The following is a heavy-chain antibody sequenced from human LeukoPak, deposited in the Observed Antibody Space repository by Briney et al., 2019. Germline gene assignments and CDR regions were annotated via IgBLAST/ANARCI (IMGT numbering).Heavy chain of an antibody. Sequence: GGPLRLSCAASGFTVSSNYMSWVRQAPGKGLEWVSVIYSGGSTYYADSVKGRFTISRDNSKNTLYLQMNSLRAEDTAVYYCARETTVTSYDAFDIWGQGTMVTVSS. V-gene: IGHV3-66*01. CDR2: IYSGGST. D-gene: IGHD4-4*01. J-gene: IGHJ3*02. CDR1: GFTVSSNY. CDR3: ARETTVTSYDAFDI.